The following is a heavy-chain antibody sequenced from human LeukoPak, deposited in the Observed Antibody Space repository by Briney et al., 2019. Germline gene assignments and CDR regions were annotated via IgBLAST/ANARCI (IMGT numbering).Heavy chain of an antibody. D-gene: IGHD2-2*01. J-gene: IGHJ5*02. Sequence: SETLSLTCTVFGGSISSYFWSWIRQPPGKGLEWIGYIYYSGSTYYNPSLKSRVTISVDTSKNQFSLKLSSVTAADTAVYYCARVWALDIVVVPAAIPAGFDPWGQGTLVTVSS. CDR3: ARVWALDIVVVPAAIPAGFDP. CDR1: GGSISSYF. V-gene: IGHV4-30-4*01. CDR2: IYYSGST.